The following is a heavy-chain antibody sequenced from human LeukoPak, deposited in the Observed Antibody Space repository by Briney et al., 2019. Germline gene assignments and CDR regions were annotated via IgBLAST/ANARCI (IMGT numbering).Heavy chain of an antibody. D-gene: IGHD6-13*01. CDR2: IIPNSGGT. CDR3: ARPHGSSSWEPHDY. J-gene: IGHJ4*02. CDR1: GGTFSSYA. Sequence: GASVKVSCKASGGTFSSYAISWVRQAPGQGLEWMGRIIPNSGGTNYAQKFQGRVTMTRDTSISTAYMELSRLRSDDTAVYYCARPHGSSSWEPHDYWGQGTLVTVSS. V-gene: IGHV1-2*02.